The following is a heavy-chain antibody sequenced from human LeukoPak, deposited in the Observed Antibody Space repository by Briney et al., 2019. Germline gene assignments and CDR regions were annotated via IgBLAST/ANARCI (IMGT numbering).Heavy chain of an antibody. Sequence: GGSLRLSCAASGFTFSSFGMHWVRQAPGKGLEWVAVIWYDGSNKNYGDSVKGRFTISKNNSKNTLYLQLNSLRAEDTAVYYCATYRRSGRGEFDSWGQGTLVTVSS. V-gene: IGHV3-33*01. J-gene: IGHJ4*02. CDR2: IWYDGSNK. CDR3: ATYRRSGRGEFDS. D-gene: IGHD3-16*01. CDR1: GFTFSSFG.